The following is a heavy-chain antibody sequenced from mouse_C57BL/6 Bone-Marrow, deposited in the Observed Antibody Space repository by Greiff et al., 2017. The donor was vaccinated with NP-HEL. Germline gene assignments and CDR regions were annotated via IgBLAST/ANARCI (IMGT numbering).Heavy chain of an antibody. CDR3: YSRHRGDWISY. V-gene: IGHV1-81*01. D-gene: IGHD3-1*01. J-gene: IGHJ3*02. CDR2: IYPRSGNT. Sequence: QVQLQQSGAELARPGASVKLSCKASGYTFTSYGISWVKQRTGQGLEWIGEIYPRSGNTYYNEKFKGKATLTADKSSSTAYMELRSLTSEDSAVSLCYSRHRGDWISYWGQGTMVTVSA. CDR1: GYTFTSYG.